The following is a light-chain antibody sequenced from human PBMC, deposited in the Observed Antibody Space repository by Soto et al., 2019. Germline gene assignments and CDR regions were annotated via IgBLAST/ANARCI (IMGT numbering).Light chain of an antibody. CDR1: QGISSD. Sequence: DIQLTQSPSFLSASVGDRVTITCRASQGISSDLAWYQQRPGKAPKLLIYAASTLQSGVPSRFSGSVSGTDFTLTISILQPEDLPTYPGQHLNNYPPYIFGQGTKVDIK. J-gene: IGKJ2*01. CDR3: QHLNNYPPYI. CDR2: AAS. V-gene: IGKV1-9*01.